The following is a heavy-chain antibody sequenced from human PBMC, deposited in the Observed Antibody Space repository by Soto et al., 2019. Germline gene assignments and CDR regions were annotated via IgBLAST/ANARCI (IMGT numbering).Heavy chain of an antibody. Sequence: QVQLVQSGAEVKKPGSSVKVSCKASGDTATNYVISWVRQAPGQGLEWMGGIFPKFGTTYSAQKLQDRLTITADESTSTVYMPLSSLRLDDTAVYYCEAERTFGKLSVVWGQWTKVTVSS. D-gene: IGHD3-16*02. CDR1: GDTATNYV. CDR3: EAERTFGKLSVV. CDR2: IFPKFGTT. V-gene: IGHV1-69*01. J-gene: IGHJ6*02.